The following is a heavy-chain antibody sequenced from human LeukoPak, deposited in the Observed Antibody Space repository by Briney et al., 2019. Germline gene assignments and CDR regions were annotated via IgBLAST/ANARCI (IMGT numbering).Heavy chain of an antibody. CDR1: GGTFSSYG. J-gene: IGHJ4*02. CDR3: AREGSRVYDSSVPFDY. Sequence: ASVKVSCKSSGGTFSSYGISWVRQAPGQGLEWMGWISAYNGNTNYAQKLQGRVTMTTDTSTSTAYMELRSLRSDDTAVYYCAREGSRVYDSSVPFDYWGQGTLVTVSS. CDR2: ISAYNGNT. D-gene: IGHD3-22*01. V-gene: IGHV1-18*01.